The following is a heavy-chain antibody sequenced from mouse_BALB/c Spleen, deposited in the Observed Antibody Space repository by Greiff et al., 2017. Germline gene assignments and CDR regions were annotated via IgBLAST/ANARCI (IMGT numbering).Heavy chain of an antibody. CDR2: ISSGSSTI. J-gene: IGHJ3*01. V-gene: IGHV5-17*02. D-gene: IGHD2-14*01. CDR1: GFTFSSFG. CDR3: ARPYRYDRTWFAC. Sequence: EVKVVESGGGLVQPGGSRKLSCAASGFTFSSFGMHWVRQAPEKGLEWVAYISSGSSTIYYADTVKGRFTISRDNPKNTLFLQMTSLRSEDTAMYYCARPYRYDRTWFACWGQGTLVTVSA.